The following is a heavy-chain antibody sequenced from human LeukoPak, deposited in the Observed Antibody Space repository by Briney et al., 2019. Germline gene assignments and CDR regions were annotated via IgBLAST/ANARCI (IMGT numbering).Heavy chain of an antibody. Sequence: ASVKVSCKASGGTFSSYAISWVRQAPGQGLEWMGGIIPIFGTANYAQKFQGRVTITADESTSTAYMELSSLRSEDTAVYYCARGVPAAIPGYYYYYMDVWGKGTTVTVSS. D-gene: IGHD2-2*02. CDR2: IIPIFGTA. CDR3: ARGVPAAIPGYYYYYMDV. V-gene: IGHV1-69*01. J-gene: IGHJ6*03. CDR1: GGTFSSYA.